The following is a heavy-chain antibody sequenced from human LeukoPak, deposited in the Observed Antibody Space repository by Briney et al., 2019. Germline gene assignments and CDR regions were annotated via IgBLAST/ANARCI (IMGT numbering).Heavy chain of an antibody. V-gene: IGHV3-74*01. D-gene: IGHD1-26*01. Sequence: PGGSLRLSRAASGFTFSRYWMHWVRQAPGKGLGWVSRSNSDGSNTSHADCVEGRFTISRDNAKNTLYMQMNSLRAEHTAVYYCARGDGWELLRGLDYWGQGTLVTVSS. CDR2: SNSDGSNT. CDR3: ARGDGWELLRGLDY. CDR1: GFTFSRYW. J-gene: IGHJ4*02.